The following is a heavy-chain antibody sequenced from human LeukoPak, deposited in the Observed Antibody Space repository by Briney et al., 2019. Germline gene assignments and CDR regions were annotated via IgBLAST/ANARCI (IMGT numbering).Heavy chain of an antibody. CDR2: MRSDGSTK. CDR3: AKGYDSSGYYLDQ. V-gene: IGHV3-30*02. Sequence: GGSLRLSCAASGFTFSSYWMNWVRQAPGKGLEWVAYMRSDGSTKYYADSVKGRFTISRDNSKNTLYLQMNSLRPEDTAVYYCAKGYDSSGYYLDQWGQGTLVTVSP. CDR1: GFTFSSYW. J-gene: IGHJ4*02. D-gene: IGHD3-22*01.